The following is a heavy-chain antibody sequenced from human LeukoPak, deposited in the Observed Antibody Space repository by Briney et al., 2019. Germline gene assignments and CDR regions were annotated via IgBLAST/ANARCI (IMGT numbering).Heavy chain of an antibody. V-gene: IGHV1-2*06. CDR3: ARDVEYSSSWYSTLFAFDY. J-gene: IGHJ4*02. D-gene: IGHD6-13*01. CDR1: GYTFTGYY. Sequence: ASVKVSCKASGYTFTGYYMHWVRQAPGQGLELMGRINPNSGGTNYAQQFQGRVTMTRDTSISTAYMELSRLRSDDTAVYYCARDVEYSSSWYSTLFAFDYWGQGTLVTVSS. CDR2: INPNSGGT.